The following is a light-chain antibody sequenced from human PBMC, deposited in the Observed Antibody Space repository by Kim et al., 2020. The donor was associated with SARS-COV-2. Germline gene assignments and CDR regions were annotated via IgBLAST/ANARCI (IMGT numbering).Light chain of an antibody. CDR2: EDN. J-gene: IGLJ3*02. CDR3: LSYDNNNQGV. CDR1: GGSVAPNL. V-gene: IGLV6-57*02. Sequence: RGTISCTGSGGSVAPNLVQVYPQPPGSAPATVIYEDNQRPSGVPDRFSGSIDSSSNSASLTISGLKTDDEADYYCLSYDNNNQGVFGGGTKLTVL.